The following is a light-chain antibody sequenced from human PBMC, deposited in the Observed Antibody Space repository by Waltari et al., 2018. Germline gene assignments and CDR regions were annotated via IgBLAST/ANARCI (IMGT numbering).Light chain of an antibody. CDR1: SSDVGGYNY. Sequence: QSALTQPASVSGSPGQPITISCTGTSSDVGGYNYVSWYQHHPGKAPKLRIYDVSNRPSGVSNRFSGSKSGNTASLTISGLQAEDEADYYCSSYTSSSTLVVFGGGTKLTVL. V-gene: IGLV2-14*03. J-gene: IGLJ2*01. CDR2: DVS. CDR3: SSYTSSSTLVV.